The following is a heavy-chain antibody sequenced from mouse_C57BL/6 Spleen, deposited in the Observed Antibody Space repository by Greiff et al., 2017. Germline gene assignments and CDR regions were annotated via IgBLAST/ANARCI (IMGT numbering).Heavy chain of an antibody. CDR1: GYTFTDYE. CDR2: IDPETGGT. J-gene: IGHJ2*01. Sequence: VQGVESGAELVRPGASVTLSCKASGYTFTDYEMHWVKQTPVHGLEWIGAIDPETGGTAYNQKFKGKAILTADKSSSTAYMELRSLTSEDSAVYYCTRYYFDYWGQGTTLTVSS. CDR3: TRYYFDY. V-gene: IGHV1-15*01.